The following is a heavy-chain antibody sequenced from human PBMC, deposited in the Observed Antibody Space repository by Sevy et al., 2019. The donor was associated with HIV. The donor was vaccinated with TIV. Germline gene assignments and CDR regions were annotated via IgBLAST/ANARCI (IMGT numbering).Heavy chain of an antibody. CDR2: ISGSGGST. J-gene: IGHJ6*02. V-gene: IGHV3-23*01. Sequence: GGSLRLSCAASGFTFSSYAMSWVRQAPGKGLEWVSAISGSGGSTYYAHSVKGRFTISRDNSKNTLYLQMNSLRAEDTAVYYCARDRITYYYDSSGYYTSGYGMDVWGQGTTVTVSS. CDR3: ARDRITYYYDSSGYYTSGYGMDV. D-gene: IGHD3-22*01. CDR1: GFTFSSYA.